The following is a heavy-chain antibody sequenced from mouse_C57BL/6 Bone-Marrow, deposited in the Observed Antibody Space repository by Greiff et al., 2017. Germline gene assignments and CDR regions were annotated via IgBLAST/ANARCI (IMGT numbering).Heavy chain of an antibody. CDR3: ARDDYYGRAYFDY. CDR1: GFTFSDYY. J-gene: IGHJ2*01. V-gene: IGHV5-16*01. D-gene: IGHD1-1*01. Sequence: EVHLVESEGGLVQPGSSMKLSCTASGFTFSDYYMAWVRQVPEKGLEWVANINYDGSSTYYLDSLKSRFIISRDNAKNILYLQMSSLKSEDTATDYCARDDYYGRAYFDYWGQGTTLTVSS. CDR2: INYDGSST.